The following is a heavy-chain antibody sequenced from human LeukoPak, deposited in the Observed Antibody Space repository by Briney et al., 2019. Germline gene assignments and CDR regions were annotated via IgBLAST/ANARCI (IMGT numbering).Heavy chain of an antibody. CDR2: ISYSGST. V-gene: IGHV4-59*01. CDR1: GGSISSYY. Sequence: SETLSLTCTVSGGSISSYYWSWIRQPPGKGLEWIGYISYSGSTNYNPSLKSRVTISVDTSKNQFSLKLSSATAADTAVYYCAKYVWGSYPTFEDYWGQGTLVTVS. D-gene: IGHD3-16*02. J-gene: IGHJ4*02. CDR3: AKYVWGSYPTFEDY.